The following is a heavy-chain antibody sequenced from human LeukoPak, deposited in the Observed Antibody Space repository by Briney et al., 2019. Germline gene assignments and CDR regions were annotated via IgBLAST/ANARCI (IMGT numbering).Heavy chain of an antibody. CDR3: AKDYSNPYTMDV. D-gene: IGHD3-10*01. CDR2: ISGSGGNT. J-gene: IGHJ6*02. V-gene: IGHV3-23*01. Sequence: GSLRLSCAASGFSFSSYAMTWVRQAPGKGLEWVSVISGSGGNTYYADSVKGRFTISRDNSNNTLFLQTNSLRAEDTAVYYCAKDYSNPYTMDVWGQGTTVTVSS. CDR1: GFSFSSYA.